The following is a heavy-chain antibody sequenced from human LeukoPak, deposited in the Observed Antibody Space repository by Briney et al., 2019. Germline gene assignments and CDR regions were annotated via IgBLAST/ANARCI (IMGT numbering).Heavy chain of an antibody. Sequence: PSETLSLTCTVSGGSISSYYWSWIRQPPGKGLEWIGYIYYSGSTNYNPSLKSRVTISVDTSKNQFSLMLSSVAAADTAVYYCARRTNGFGELLFDYWGQGTLVTVSS. CDR3: ARRTNGFGELLFDY. CDR2: IYYSGST. V-gene: IGHV4-59*01. J-gene: IGHJ4*02. CDR1: GGSISSYY. D-gene: IGHD3-10*01.